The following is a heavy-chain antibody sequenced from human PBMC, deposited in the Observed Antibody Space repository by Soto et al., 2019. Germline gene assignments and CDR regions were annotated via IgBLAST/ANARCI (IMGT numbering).Heavy chain of an antibody. J-gene: IGHJ5*02. V-gene: IGHV4-4*07. Sequence: ETLSLTCSVSGGSMSKFYWSWIRKTAGKGLEWMGRVYATGTSDYNPSLRSRIAMSVDISKKTFSLRLRSVTAADTGVYYCVRDGSKTLRDCFDPWGQGILVIVSS. CDR1: GGSMSKFY. CDR2: VYATGTS. CDR3: VRDGSKTLRDCFDP. D-gene: IGHD4-17*01.